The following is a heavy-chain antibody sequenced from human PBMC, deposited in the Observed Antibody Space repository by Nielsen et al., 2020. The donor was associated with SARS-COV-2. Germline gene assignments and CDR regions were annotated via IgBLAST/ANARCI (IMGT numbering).Heavy chain of an antibody. D-gene: IGHD6-13*01. Sequence: ESLKISCAASGFTFDDYGMTWVRQAPGKGLEWVSGINWNGASTGYADSVKGRFTISRDNAKNSLYLQMNSLRAEDTALYHCARGLVVAAGPGYYGMDVWGQGTTVTVSS. CDR2: INWNGAST. CDR1: GFTFDDYG. CDR3: ARGLVVAAGPGYYGMDV. J-gene: IGHJ6*02. V-gene: IGHV3-20*01.